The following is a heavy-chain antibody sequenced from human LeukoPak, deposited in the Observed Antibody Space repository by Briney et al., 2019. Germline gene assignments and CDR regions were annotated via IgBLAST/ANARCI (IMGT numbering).Heavy chain of an antibody. J-gene: IGHJ4*02. CDR2: ISGSGGST. CDR3: AKGWGGYCSGGSCRPIDY. Sequence: GGSLRLSCAASGFTFSSDAMSWVRQAPGKGLEWVSAISGSGGSTYYADSVKGRFTISRDNSKNTLYLQMNSLRAEDTAVYYCAKGWGGYCSGGSCRPIDYWGQGTLVTVSS. CDR1: GFTFSSDA. V-gene: IGHV3-23*01. D-gene: IGHD2-15*01.